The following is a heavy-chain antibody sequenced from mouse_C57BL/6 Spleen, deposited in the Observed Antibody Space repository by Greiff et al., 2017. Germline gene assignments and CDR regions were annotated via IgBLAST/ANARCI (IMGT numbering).Heavy chain of an antibody. CDR1: GYPFTDYE. CDR2: IDPETGGT. J-gene: IGHJ1*03. V-gene: IGHV1-15*01. CDR3: TRYWSYWYFDV. D-gene: IGHD4-1*01. Sequence: QVQLKPSGAELVRPGASVTLSCKASGYPFTDYEMHWVKQTPVHGLEWIGAIDPETGGTAYNQKFKGKAILTADKSSSTASMELRSLTSEDSAVYYCTRYWSYWYFDVWGTGTTVTVSS.